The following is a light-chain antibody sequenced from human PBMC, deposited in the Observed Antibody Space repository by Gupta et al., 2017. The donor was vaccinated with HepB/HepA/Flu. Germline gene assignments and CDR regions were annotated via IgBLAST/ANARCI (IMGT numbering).Light chain of an antibody. CDR3: QVWDSRGV. V-gene: IGLV3-21*04. J-gene: IGLJ2*01. CDR2: YES. Sequence: SYVLTQPPAVPVAPGKAARITCGGNNIGSQSVHWYQQRPGQATVLVINYESARPSGIPERFSCSNSGNTATLTISRVEAGDEADYYCQVWDSRGVFGGGTKLTVL. CDR1: NIGSQS.